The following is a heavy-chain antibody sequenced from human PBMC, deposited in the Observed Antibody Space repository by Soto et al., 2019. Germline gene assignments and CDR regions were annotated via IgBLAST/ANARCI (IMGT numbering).Heavy chain of an antibody. CDR3: ARALSITGTTLGYYYGMDV. J-gene: IGHJ6*02. V-gene: IGHV3-7*03. CDR1: GFTFSSYW. CDR2: IKQDGSEK. Sequence: GGSLRLSCAASGFTFSSYWMSWVRQAPGKGLEWVANIKQDGSEKYYVDSVKGRFTISRDNAKNPLYLQMNSLRAEDTAVYYCARALSITGTTLGYYYGMDVWGQGTTVTVSS. D-gene: IGHD1-7*01.